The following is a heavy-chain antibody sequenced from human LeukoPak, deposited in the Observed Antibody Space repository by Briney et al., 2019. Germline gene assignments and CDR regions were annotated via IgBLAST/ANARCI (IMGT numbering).Heavy chain of an antibody. J-gene: IGHJ5*02. CDR3: AREGSSSPITNWFDP. D-gene: IGHD6-13*01. CDR2: MNPNSGNT. V-gene: IGHV1-8*01. Sequence: GASVKVSCKASGYTFTSCDINWVRQATGQGLEWMGWMNPNSGNTGYAQKFQGRVTMTRNTSISTAYMELSSLRSEDTAVYYCAREGSSSPITNWFDPWGQGTLVTVSS. CDR1: GYTFTSCD.